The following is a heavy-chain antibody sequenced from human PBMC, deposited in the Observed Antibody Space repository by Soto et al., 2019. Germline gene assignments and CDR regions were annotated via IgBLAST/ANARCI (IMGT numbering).Heavy chain of an antibody. CDR3: AKAPSANWFGEYCFDS. CDR2: IGWNSRNL. V-gene: IGHV3-9*01. J-gene: IGHJ4*02. Sequence: SGGSLRLSCVASGFTFDDYAMHWVRQVPGKGLEWVSGIGWNSRNLAYADSVRGRFTISRDNAENSLSLQMNSLRPEDTALYYCAKAPSANWFGEYCFDSWGQGSLVTVSS. CDR1: GFTFDDYA. D-gene: IGHD3-10*01.